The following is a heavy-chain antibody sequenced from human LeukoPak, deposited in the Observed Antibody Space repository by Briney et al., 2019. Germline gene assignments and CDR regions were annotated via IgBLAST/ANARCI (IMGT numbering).Heavy chain of an antibody. J-gene: IGHJ4*02. Sequence: GGSLRLSCAASGFTFNNAWMSWVRQAPGKGLEWVGRIKSKSVGGTTDYAEPVKGRFTISRDDSKNTLYLEMNSLKTEDTAVYYCTTAPAGTFDYWGQGTLVTDSS. D-gene: IGHD1-26*01. CDR1: GFTFNNAW. CDR3: TTAPAGTFDY. V-gene: IGHV3-15*01. CDR2: IKSKSVGGTT.